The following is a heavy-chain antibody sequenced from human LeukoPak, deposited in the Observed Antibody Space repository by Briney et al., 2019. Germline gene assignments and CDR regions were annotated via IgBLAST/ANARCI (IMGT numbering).Heavy chain of an antibody. V-gene: IGHV3-23*01. J-gene: IGHJ4*02. D-gene: IGHD2-21*02. CDR2: ISASGYST. CDR3: AKWLVTAAGGRYFDY. CDR1: ELPFFIYA. Sequence: GGSLSLLCAVSELPFFIYAKLCLPHSPGEAVERVSDISASGYSTYYADDVKGRFTISRDSSRNTLYLQMNTLRAEDTAVYYCAKWLVTAAGGRYFDYWGQGTLVTVSS.